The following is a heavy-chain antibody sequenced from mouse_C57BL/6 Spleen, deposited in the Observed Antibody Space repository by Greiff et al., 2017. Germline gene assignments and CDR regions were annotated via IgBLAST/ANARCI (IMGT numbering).Heavy chain of an antibody. CDR1: GFTFSDYG. J-gene: IGHJ2*01. Sequence: EVMLVESGGGLVKPGGSLKLSCAASGFTFSDYGMHWVRQAPEKGLEWVAYISSGSSTIYYADTVKGRFIISRDKAKNTLFLQMTSLRSEDTAMYYCARDYYGSSGYWGQGTTLTVSS. D-gene: IGHD1-1*01. V-gene: IGHV5-17*01. CDR2: ISSGSSTI. CDR3: ARDYYGSSGY.